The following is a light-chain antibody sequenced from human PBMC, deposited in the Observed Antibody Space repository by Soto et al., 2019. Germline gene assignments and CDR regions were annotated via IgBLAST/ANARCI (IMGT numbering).Light chain of an antibody. CDR3: QQYNNWIT. Sequence: EIVMTQSPATLSVSPGERATLSCRASQSISSNLAWYQQKPGQAPRLLMFRTSSRATGFPARFSGSGSGTEFTLTISSLQSEDFAVYYCQQYNNWITFGQGTRLEIK. J-gene: IGKJ5*01. V-gene: IGKV3-15*01. CDR2: RTS. CDR1: QSISSN.